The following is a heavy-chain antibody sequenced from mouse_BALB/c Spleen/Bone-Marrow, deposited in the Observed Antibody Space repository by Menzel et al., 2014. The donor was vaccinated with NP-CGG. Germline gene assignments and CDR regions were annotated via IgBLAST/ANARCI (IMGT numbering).Heavy chain of an antibody. J-gene: IGHJ4*01. CDR2: ITSGGSYT. CDR3: TRGLYDGYSSYAVDY. Sequence: EVKVEESGGGLVKPGGSLKLSCVASGFTFCSYTMSWVRQTPEKRLEWVATITSGGSYTYYPDSVKGRFTISRDIAKDTLYLQMSSLSSEDTAMYYCTRGLYDGYSSYAVDYRGQGTSVT. D-gene: IGHD2-3*01. CDR1: GFTFCSYT. V-gene: IGHV5-6-4*01.